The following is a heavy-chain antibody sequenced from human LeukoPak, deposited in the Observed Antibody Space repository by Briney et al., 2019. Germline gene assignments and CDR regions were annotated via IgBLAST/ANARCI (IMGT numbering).Heavy chain of an antibody. D-gene: IGHD2-21*02. V-gene: IGHV3-30*03. Sequence: GGSLRLSCVASGFTFSGHGMHWVRQAPGKGLEWQAFISNDGNRKYYADSVKGRFIISRDNSENTVSLQMSSLGTEDTAVYHCVRDRDWSFDYWGQGILVTVSS. CDR2: ISNDGNRK. CDR1: GFTFSGHG. CDR3: VRDRDWSFDY. J-gene: IGHJ4*02.